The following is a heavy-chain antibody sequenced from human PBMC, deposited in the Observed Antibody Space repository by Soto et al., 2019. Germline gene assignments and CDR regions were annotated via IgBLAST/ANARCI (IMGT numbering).Heavy chain of an antibody. D-gene: IGHD6-19*01. J-gene: IGHJ3*02. Sequence: EVQLLESGGGLVQPGGSLRLSCAASGFTFSSYAMSWVRQAPGKGLEWVSAISGSGGTTYYADSLKGRFTFARDNSKNTLYLQMNRLSAEDTAVYYCAKTANGWFSAFDIWGQGTMVTVSS. CDR1: GFTFSSYA. CDR3: AKTANGWFSAFDI. CDR2: ISGSGGTT. V-gene: IGHV3-23*01.